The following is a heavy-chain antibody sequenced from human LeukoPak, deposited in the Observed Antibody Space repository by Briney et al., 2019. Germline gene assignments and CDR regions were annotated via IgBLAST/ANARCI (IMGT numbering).Heavy chain of an antibody. CDR3: ARYPGGYCSSTSFYDDDAFDT. J-gene: IGHJ3*02. Sequence: QPGGSLRLSCAASGFTFSSYWMHWVRQAQGKGLVWVSRINSDGRSKSYADYVKGRFTIYRDNAKNTMYLQMNSLRDEDTAVYYCARYPGGYCSSTSFYDDDAFDTWGQGTMVTVSS. V-gene: IGHV3-74*01. D-gene: IGHD2-2*01. CDR1: GFTFSSYW. CDR2: INSDGRSK.